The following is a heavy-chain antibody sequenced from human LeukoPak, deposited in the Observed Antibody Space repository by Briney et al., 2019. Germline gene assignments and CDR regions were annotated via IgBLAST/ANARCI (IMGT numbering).Heavy chain of an antibody. D-gene: IGHD4-17*01. V-gene: IGHV1-2*02. Sequence: ASVKVSCKASGYTFTGYYMHWVRQAPGQGLEWMGWINPNSGGTNYAQKFQGRVTMTRDTSISTAYMELSRLRSDETAVYYCARAGDYYYYYMDVWGKGTTVTVSS. CDR3: ARAGDYYYYYMDV. CDR1: GYTFTGYY. J-gene: IGHJ6*03. CDR2: INPNSGGT.